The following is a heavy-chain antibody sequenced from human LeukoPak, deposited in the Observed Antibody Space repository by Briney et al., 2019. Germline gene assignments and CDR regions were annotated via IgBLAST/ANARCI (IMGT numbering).Heavy chain of an antibody. D-gene: IGHD1-1*01. CDR2: IWYDGSNK. Sequence: PGGSLRLSCAASGFTFSSHGMHWVRQAPGKGLEGVAVIWYDGSNKYCADSVKGRFTISRDNSKNTLYLQMNSLRAEDTAVYYCAKVGLEGPYYYYMDVWGKGTTVTVSS. V-gene: IGHV3-33*06. J-gene: IGHJ6*03. CDR1: GFTFSSHG. CDR3: AKVGLEGPYYYYMDV.